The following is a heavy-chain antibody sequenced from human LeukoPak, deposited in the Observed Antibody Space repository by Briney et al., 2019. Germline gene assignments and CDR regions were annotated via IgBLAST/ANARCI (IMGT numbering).Heavy chain of an antibody. CDR2: ISGSGGST. Sequence: PGGSLRLSCAASGFTFSSYAMSWVRQAPGKGLEWISAISGSGGSTYYADSVKGRFTISRDNSKNTLYLQMNSLRAEDTAVYYCAKEYDYVWGSYRYTGGPVDHWGQGTLVTVSS. D-gene: IGHD3-16*02. V-gene: IGHV3-23*01. CDR1: GFTFSSYA. J-gene: IGHJ4*02. CDR3: AKEYDYVWGSYRYTGGPVDH.